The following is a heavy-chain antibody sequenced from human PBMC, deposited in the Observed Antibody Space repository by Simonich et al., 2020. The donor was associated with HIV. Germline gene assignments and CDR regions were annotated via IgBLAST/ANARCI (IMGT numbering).Heavy chain of an antibody. D-gene: IGHD6-13*01. CDR1: GGSFSGYY. CDR2: INHSGRT. Sequence: QVQLQQWGAGLLKPSETLSLTCAVYGGSFSGYYWSWIRPPPGTGLEWIGEINHSGRTNYNPSLKSRVTISVDTSKNQFSLKLSSVTAADTAVYYCARLTAGGLGEYFQHWGQGTLVTVSS. V-gene: IGHV4-34*01. CDR3: ARLTAGGLGEYFQH. J-gene: IGHJ1*01.